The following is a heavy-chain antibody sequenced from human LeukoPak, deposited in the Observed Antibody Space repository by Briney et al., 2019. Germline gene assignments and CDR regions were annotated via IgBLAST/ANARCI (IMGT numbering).Heavy chain of an antibody. CDR2: IWAEGNRQ. Sequence: PGRSLRLSCSASGFSFITHGMHWVRQAPGKGLEWVAFIWAEGNRQYYADSVKGRFTISRDNSKSTLCLQMNSLRVEDTSVYFCARDPPDSGWAFWSWGQGTLVTVSS. CDR3: ARDPPDSGWAFWS. J-gene: IGHJ4*02. CDR1: GFSFITHG. V-gene: IGHV3-33*01. D-gene: IGHD6-19*01.